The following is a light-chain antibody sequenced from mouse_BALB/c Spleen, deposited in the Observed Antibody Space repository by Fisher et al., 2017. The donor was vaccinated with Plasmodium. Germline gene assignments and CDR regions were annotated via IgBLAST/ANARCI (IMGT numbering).Light chain of an antibody. CDR2: WAS. Sequence: DIVLTQSPSSLAASVGEKVTMSCKSSQSLLYSKTPKNYLAWFQQKPGQSPKLLIYWASTRESGVPDRFTGSGSGTDFTLTISSVKAEDLAVYYCQQYYNYRTFGRGTKLEI. V-gene: IGKV8-30*01. CDR3: QQYYNYRT. J-gene: IGKJ1*01. CDR1: QSLLYSKTPKNY.